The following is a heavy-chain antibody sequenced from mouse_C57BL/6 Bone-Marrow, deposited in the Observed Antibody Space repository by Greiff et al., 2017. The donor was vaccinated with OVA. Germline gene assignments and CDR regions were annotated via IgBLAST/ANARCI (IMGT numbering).Heavy chain of an antibody. CDR3: ASHYGSFWFAY. D-gene: IGHD1-1*01. CDR1: GYAFSSSW. Sequence: LQESGPELVKPGASVKISCKASGYAFSSSWMNWVKQRPGKGLEWIGRIYPGDGDTNYNGKFKGKATLTADKSSSTAYMQLSSLTSEDSAVYFCASHYGSFWFAYWGQGTLVTVSA. V-gene: IGHV1-82*01. J-gene: IGHJ3*01. CDR2: IYPGDGDT.